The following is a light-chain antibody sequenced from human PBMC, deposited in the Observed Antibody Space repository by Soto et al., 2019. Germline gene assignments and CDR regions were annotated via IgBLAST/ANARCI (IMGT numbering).Light chain of an antibody. J-gene: IGKJ1*01. CDR1: QSISNY. CDR3: QQSYSTPRT. V-gene: IGKV1-39*01. CDR2: AAS. Sequence: DTQMTQSPSSLSASVGDRVTITCRASQSISNYLIWYAQKSGKAPKLLIYAASILQAGVPSRFSGSGSVTDFTLTISSLQPEDFVTYYCQQSYSTPRTFGQGTKVEIK.